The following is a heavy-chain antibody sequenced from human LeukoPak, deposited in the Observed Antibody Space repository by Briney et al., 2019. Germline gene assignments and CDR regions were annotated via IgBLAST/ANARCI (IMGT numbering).Heavy chain of an antibody. V-gene: IGHV1-46*01. Sequence: ASVKVSCKASGYIFTSYNMNWVRQAPGQGLEWMGIINPSGGSTKYAQKFQGRVTMTRDTSTRTVYMELSSLRSEDTAVYYCARFAVHRRIAVDGQFGLDYWGQGTLVTVSS. CDR2: INPSGGST. D-gene: IGHD6-19*01. J-gene: IGHJ4*02. CDR3: ARFAVHRRIAVDGQFGLDY. CDR1: GYIFTSYN.